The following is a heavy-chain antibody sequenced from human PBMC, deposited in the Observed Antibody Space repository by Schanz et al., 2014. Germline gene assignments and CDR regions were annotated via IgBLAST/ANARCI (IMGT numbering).Heavy chain of an antibody. CDR3: AREGTGIRGLSGWFDP. D-gene: IGHD3-10*01. CDR2: INPNSGGT. J-gene: IGHJ5*02. V-gene: IGHV1-2*02. Sequence: QVQLVQAGAEVKKPGASVKVSCKSSGYTFTDYHIHWVRQAPGQGLEYMGGINPNSGGTNYAKKFQGRVTMTRDTSISTVYMELSRLRADDTAVYYCAREGTGIRGLSGWFDPWGQGTLVTVSS. CDR1: GYTFTDYH.